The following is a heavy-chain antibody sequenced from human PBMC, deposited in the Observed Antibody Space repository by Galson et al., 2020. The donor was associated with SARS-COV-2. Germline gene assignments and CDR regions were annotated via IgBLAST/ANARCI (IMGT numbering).Heavy chain of an antibody. CDR1: GFTFSTYS. J-gene: IGHJ4*02. CDR2: ISTSSSYI. Sequence: GESLKISCAASGFTFSTYSMNWVRQAPGKGPEWVSSISTSSSYIYYADSVKGRFTISRDNAKNSLYLQMNSLRAEDTAVYYCARDGNSGYALYYVDYWGQGTLVTVSS. V-gene: IGHV3-21*01. D-gene: IGHD5-12*01. CDR3: ARDGNSGYALYYVDY.